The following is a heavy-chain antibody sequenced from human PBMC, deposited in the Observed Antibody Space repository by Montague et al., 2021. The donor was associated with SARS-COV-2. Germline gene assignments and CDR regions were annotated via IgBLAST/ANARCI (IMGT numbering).Heavy chain of an antibody. CDR1: GGSISSSSYY. D-gene: IGHD2-2*01. Sequence: SETLSLTCTVSGGSISSSSYYWGWIRQPPGEGLEWIGSIYYSGSTYYNPSLKSRVTISVDTSKNQFSLKLSSVIAADTAVYYCARQGDQLLLEYWFDPWGQGTLVTVSS. CDR3: ARQGDQLLLEYWFDP. J-gene: IGHJ5*02. CDR2: IYYSGST. V-gene: IGHV4-39*01.